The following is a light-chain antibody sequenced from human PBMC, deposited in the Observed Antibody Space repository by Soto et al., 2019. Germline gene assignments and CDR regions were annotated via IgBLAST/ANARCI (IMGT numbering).Light chain of an antibody. J-gene: IGKJ1*01. CDR2: WAS. V-gene: IGKV4-1*01. Sequence: DIVMTQSPDSLAESLGERATINCKSSQSVLSSSNHENYLLWYQQKPGLPPKVLIYWASTRESGVPDRFTGSGSETDFTLTISSLQAEDVAVDYCQQYYSSPWTFGQGTKVEIK. CDR3: QQYYSSPWT. CDR1: QSVLSSSNHENY.